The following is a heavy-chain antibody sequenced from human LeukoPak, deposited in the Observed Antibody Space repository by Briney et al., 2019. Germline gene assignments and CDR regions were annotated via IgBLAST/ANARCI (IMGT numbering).Heavy chain of an antibody. J-gene: IGHJ4*02. Sequence: ASVKVSCKASGYTFTSYYMHWVRQAPGQGLEWMGWINPNSGGTNYAQKFQGRVTMTRDTSISTAYMELTSLTSEDTAVYYCAIWGTGSFSDPAFDYWGQGTLVTVSS. CDR1: GYTFTSYY. CDR2: INPNSGGT. CDR3: AIWGTGSFSDPAFDY. D-gene: IGHD1-26*01. V-gene: IGHV1-2*02.